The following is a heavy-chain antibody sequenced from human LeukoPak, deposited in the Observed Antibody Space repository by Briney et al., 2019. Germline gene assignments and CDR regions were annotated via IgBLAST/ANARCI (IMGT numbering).Heavy chain of an antibody. Sequence: GGSLRLSCAASGFTFSIHALSWVRQAPGKGLEWVSSISGSGGSTYYADSVKGRFTISRDSSKNTPYLQMNGLRAEDTAVYYCAKDYYDSSGYLRQYFDYWGQGTLVTVSS. CDR1: GFTFSIHA. V-gene: IGHV3-23*01. D-gene: IGHD3-22*01. CDR2: ISGSGGST. J-gene: IGHJ4*02. CDR3: AKDYYDSSGYLRQYFDY.